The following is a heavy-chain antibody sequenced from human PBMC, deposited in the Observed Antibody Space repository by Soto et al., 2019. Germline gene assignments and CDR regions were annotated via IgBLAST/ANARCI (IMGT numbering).Heavy chain of an antibody. CDR3: ARGRYGDY. Sequence: QVHLVQSGAEVKKPGASVKVSCKGSGYAFTTYGITWVRQAHGQGLEWMGWISAHKGNTNYAQKLQGRVTVPRDTSTSTAYMELRSRRSDDTAVYYCARGRYGDYWGQGARVTVSS. CDR1: GYAFTTYG. J-gene: IGHJ4*02. D-gene: IGHD1-1*01. CDR2: ISAHKGNT. V-gene: IGHV1-18*01.